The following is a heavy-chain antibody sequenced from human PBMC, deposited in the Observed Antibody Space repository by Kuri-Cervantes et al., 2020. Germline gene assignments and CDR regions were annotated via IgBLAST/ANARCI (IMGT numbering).Heavy chain of an antibody. V-gene: IGHV3-9*01. CDR3: ARDPQHYDYVWGSYRYTYGMDV. CDR2: ISRSSSDI. J-gene: IGHJ6*02. Sequence: GGSLRLSCAASGFTFDDYAMHWVRQAPGKGLEWVSGISRSSSDIGYADSVKGRFTISRDNAKNSLYLQMNSLRAEDTAVYYCARDPQHYDYVWGSYRYTYGMDVWGQGTTVTVSS. D-gene: IGHD3-16*02. CDR1: GFTFDDYA.